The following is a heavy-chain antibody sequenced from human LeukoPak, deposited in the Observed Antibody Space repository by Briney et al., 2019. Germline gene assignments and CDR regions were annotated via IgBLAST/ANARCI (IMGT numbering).Heavy chain of an antibody. CDR2: IYSGGST. V-gene: IGHV3-66*01. J-gene: IGHJ5*02. CDR1: GFTVSSNY. D-gene: IGHD1-26*01. CDR3: ARDSGSYAARFDP. Sequence: GGSLRLSCAASGFTVSSNYMSWVRQAPGKGLEWVSVIYSGGSTYYADSVKGRFTISRDNSKNTLYLQMNSLRAEDTAVYYCARDSGSYAARFDPWGQGTLVTVSS.